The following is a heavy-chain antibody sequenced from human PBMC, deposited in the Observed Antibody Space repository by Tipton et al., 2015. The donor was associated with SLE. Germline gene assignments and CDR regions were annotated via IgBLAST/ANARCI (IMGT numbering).Heavy chain of an antibody. Sequence: TLSLTCTVSGVSINSHFWSWIRQPPGKGLEWIGYIYYTGSTNYNPSLKSRVTISLDTSKKQFSLNLRFVTAADTAVYYCANTEYVSFNGDFWGQGKPVTVSS. CDR2: IYYTGST. V-gene: IGHV4-59*11. D-gene: IGHD2/OR15-2a*01. CDR1: GVSINSHF. CDR3: ANTEYVSFNGDF. J-gene: IGHJ4*02.